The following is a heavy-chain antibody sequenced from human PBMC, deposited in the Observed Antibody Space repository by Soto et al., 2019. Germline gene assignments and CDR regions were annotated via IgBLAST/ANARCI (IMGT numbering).Heavy chain of an antibody. J-gene: IGHJ6*02. CDR2: IWHDGSKT. V-gene: IGHV3-33*01. D-gene: IGHD6-13*01. CDR3: ARGSIVAAEYGMDV. Sequence: GGSLRLSCAASGFSFSSYGMHWVRQSPGKGLEWVAVIWHDGSKTYYADSVKGRLIISRDNSKNTLYVQINSLRAEDRGVYFCARGSIVAAEYGMDVWGHGTTVTVSS. CDR1: GFSFSSYG.